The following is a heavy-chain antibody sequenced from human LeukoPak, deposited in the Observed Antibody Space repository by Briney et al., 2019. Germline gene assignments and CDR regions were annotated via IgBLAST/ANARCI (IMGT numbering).Heavy chain of an antibody. CDR2: IYPGGSDT. D-gene: IGHD3-9*01. CDR1: GYIFTTYW. J-gene: IGHJ4*02. CDR3: ARRRSGYYGSRSFDY. V-gene: IGHV5-51*01. Sequence: LGASLQISCQGSGYIFTTYWIAWVRQLPGKGLEWMGIIYPGGSDTRYSPSFQGQVTISADKSISTAYLQWSSLKASDTAIYYCARRRSGYYGSRSFDYWGQGTLVTVSS.